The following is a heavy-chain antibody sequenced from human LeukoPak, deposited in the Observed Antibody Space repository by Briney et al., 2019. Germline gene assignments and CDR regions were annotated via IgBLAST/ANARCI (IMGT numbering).Heavy chain of an antibody. CDR1: GFTFSSYS. V-gene: IGHV3-23*01. D-gene: IGHD6-19*01. Sequence: QAGGSLRLSCAASGFTFSSYSMGWFRQAPGKGLEWVSAISGSGGTIFHADSVKGRFTISRDNSRNTLYLQMNSLRAEDTAMYYCATKYSSGSYAFDYWGQGTLVTVSS. CDR2: ISGSGGTI. J-gene: IGHJ4*02. CDR3: ATKYSSGSYAFDY.